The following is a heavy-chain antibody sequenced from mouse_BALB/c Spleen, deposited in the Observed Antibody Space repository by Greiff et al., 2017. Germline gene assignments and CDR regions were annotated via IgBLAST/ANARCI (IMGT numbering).Heavy chain of an antibody. V-gene: IGHV14-3*02. CDR1: GFNIKDTY. CDR3: ANDYYGSSPDY. Sequence: EVQLQESGAELVKPGASVKLSCTASGFNIKDTYMHWVKQRPEQGLEWIGRIDPANGNTKYDPKFQGKATITADTSSNTAYLQLSSLTYEDTAVYYCANDYYGSSPDYWGQGTTLTVSS. J-gene: IGHJ2*01. D-gene: IGHD1-1*01. CDR2: IDPANGNT.